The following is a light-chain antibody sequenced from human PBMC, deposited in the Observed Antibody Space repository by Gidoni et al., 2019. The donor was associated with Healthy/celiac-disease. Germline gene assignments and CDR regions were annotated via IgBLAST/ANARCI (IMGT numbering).Light chain of an antibody. CDR3: QQYYNAPFT. Sequence: DIQMTQSPSSLSASIGDRVSITCRSSQGISNSLAWYQQKPGKAPQVLRYAASRLQSGVPSRFSGSGSGTHYTLTITSLQPEDLATYYCQQYYNAPFTFGPGTKVEIK. CDR2: AAS. V-gene: IGKV1-NL1*01. J-gene: IGKJ3*01. CDR1: QGISNS.